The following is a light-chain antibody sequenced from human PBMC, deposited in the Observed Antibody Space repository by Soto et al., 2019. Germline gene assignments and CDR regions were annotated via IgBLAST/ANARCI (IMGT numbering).Light chain of an antibody. V-gene: IGKV1-39*01. CDR2: AAS. CDR1: QNIRTY. CDR3: QQTLSVPRT. Sequence: DIQMTQSPRFLSASVGDRVTITCRASQNIRTYLTWYQQKPGKGPTVLIYAASTLQRGVPSRFSGSTTGTDFTLTITGLQPEGSATYYCQQTLSVPRTFGLGTKVDIK. J-gene: IGKJ1*01.